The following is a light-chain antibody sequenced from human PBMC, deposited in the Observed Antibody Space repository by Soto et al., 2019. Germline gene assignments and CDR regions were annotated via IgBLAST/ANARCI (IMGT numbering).Light chain of an antibody. V-gene: IGLV2-11*01. J-gene: IGLJ1*01. CDR2: DVN. CDR3: SSYVSSSLLYV. Sequence: QSALTQPPSVSGSPGQSVTISCTGTSSDVGNSNYVSWYQQHPGKAPKLMIYDVNNRPSGIPDRFSGSKSANTASLTISGLQAEDEADYYCSSYVSSSLLYVFGTGTKLTVL. CDR1: SSDVGNSNY.